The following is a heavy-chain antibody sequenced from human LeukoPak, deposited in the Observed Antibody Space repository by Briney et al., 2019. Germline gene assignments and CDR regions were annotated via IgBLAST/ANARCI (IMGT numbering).Heavy chain of an antibody. CDR2: IWYDGSNK. CDR1: GFTFSSHG. J-gene: IGHJ4*02. V-gene: IGHV3-33*01. CDR3: ARGREYSTELGNDY. D-gene: IGHD6-6*01. Sequence: AGGSLRLSCAASGFTFSSHGMHWVRQAPGKGLEWVAVIWYDGSNKYYADSVKGRFTISRDNSKDTLYLQMNSLRAEDTAVYYCARGREYSTELGNDYWGQGTLVTVSS.